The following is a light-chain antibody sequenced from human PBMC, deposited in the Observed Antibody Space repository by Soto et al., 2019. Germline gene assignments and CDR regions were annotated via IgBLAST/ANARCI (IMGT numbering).Light chain of an antibody. V-gene: IGKV1-39*01. Sequence: DIQMTQSPSSLSASVGDRVTITCRASQSISSYLNWSQQKPGKAPKLLIYAASSLQSGVPARFSGSGSGTDFTLTISSLQPEDFATYYCQQSYITLLTFGGGTKVEIK. J-gene: IGKJ4*01. CDR3: QQSYITLLT. CDR1: QSISSY. CDR2: AAS.